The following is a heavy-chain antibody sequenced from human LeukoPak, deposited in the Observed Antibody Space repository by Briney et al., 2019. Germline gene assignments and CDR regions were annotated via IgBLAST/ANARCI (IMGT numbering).Heavy chain of an antibody. CDR2: TSSSDAGT. CDR3: AKAPVTSCRGAYCYPFDS. J-gene: IGHJ4*02. CDR1: GGSISSHY. Sequence: ETLSLTCTVSGGSISSHYWSWIRQPPGKGLEWVAATSSSDAGTYHADSVRGRFTISRDNSKNTLYLQMNSLRAEDAAVYFCAKAPVTSCRGAYCYPFDSWGQGTLVTVSS. V-gene: IGHV3-23*01. D-gene: IGHD2-21*01.